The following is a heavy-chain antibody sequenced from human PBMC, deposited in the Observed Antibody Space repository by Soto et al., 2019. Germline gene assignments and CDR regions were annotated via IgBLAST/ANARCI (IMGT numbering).Heavy chain of an antibody. V-gene: IGHV3-30-3*01. CDR3: ARVAVEMATIHVFDY. Sequence: QVQLVESGGGVVQPGRSLRLSCAASGFTFSSYAMHWVRQAPGKGLEWVAVISYDGSIKYYADSVKGRFTISRDNSKNTLYLLMNSLRAEDTAVYYCARVAVEMATIHVFDYWGQGTLVTVSS. CDR1: GFTFSSYA. J-gene: IGHJ4*02. CDR2: ISYDGSIK. D-gene: IGHD5-12*01.